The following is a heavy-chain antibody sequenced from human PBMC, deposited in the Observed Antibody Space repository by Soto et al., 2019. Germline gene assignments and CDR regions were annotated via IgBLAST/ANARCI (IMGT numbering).Heavy chain of an antibody. J-gene: IGHJ4*01. V-gene: IGHV3-21*01. CDR2: ISSSSSYI. Sequence: GESLKISCAASGFTFSSYSMNWVRQAPGKGLECVASISSSSSYIYYTDSVKGRFTISRNNAKNSLSLQMNSLRAEDTAVYYCATLLIKSGTTTQSRYYFDSWGQGTLVTVSS. CDR1: GFTFSSYS. D-gene: IGHD1-1*01. CDR3: ATLLIKSGTTTQSRYYFDS.